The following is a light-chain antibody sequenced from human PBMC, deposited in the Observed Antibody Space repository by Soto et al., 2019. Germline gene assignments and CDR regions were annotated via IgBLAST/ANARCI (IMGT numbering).Light chain of an antibody. V-gene: IGKV3-15*01. CDR1: QSVSSN. CDR2: GAS. J-gene: IGKJ1*01. Sequence: EIVMTQSPATLSVSPGERATLSCRASQSVSSNLAWYQQKPGQAPRLLIYGASTKATGIPARFSGSGSGTAVTLTISSLGPEDFSLYYCQQYNNWPPWTFGQGTKVEIK. CDR3: QQYNNWPPWT.